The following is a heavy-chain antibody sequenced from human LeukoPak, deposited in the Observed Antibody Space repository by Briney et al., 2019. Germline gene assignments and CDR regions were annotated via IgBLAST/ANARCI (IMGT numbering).Heavy chain of an antibody. Sequence: GGSLRLSCAASGFTFSSYAMSLVRQAPGKGLEWVSAISGSGGSTYYADSVKGRFTISRDNSKNTLYLQMNSLRAEDTAVYYCAKIIWPTTFGVLDYWGQGTLVTVSS. J-gene: IGHJ4*02. CDR1: GFTFSSYA. CDR2: ISGSGGST. CDR3: AKIIWPTTFGVLDY. V-gene: IGHV3-23*01. D-gene: IGHD3-3*01.